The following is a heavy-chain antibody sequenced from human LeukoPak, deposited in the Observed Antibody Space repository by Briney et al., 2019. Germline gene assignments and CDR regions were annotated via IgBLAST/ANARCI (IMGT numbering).Heavy chain of an antibody. Sequence: TGGSLRLSCAASVFSFSTYNMNWVRQAPGKGLEWVSSITSSSRYTFYADSVKGRFTISRDNAKNSLYLQMNSLRADDTAVYYCAKDTPHNYYGSGSYGSGTSEFDYWGQGTLVTVSS. CDR2: ITSSSRYT. V-gene: IGHV3-21*06. D-gene: IGHD3-10*01. CDR3: AKDTPHNYYGSGSYGSGTSEFDY. CDR1: VFSFSTYN. J-gene: IGHJ4*02.